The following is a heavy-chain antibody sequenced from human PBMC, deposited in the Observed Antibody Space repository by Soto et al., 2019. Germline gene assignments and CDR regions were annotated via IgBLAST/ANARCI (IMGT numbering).Heavy chain of an antibody. CDR3: ARDIRDDSPGIAAADDYYYGMDV. CDR1: GGTFSSYA. CDR2: IIPIFGTA. Sequence: QVQLVQSGAEVKKPGSSVKVSCKASGGTFSSYAISWVRQAPGQGLEWMGGIIPIFGTANYAQKFQGRVTITADESTSTAYMERSSLRSEDTAVYYCARDIRDDSPGIAAADDYYYGMDVWGQGTTVTVSS. D-gene: IGHD6-13*01. V-gene: IGHV1-69*12. J-gene: IGHJ6*02.